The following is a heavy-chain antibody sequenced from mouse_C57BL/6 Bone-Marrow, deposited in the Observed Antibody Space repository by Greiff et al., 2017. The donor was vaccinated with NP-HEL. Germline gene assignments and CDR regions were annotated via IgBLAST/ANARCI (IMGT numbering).Heavy chain of an antibody. CDR3: ARPLYYGSSSYAMDY. CDR1: GFTFSDYY. V-gene: IGHV5-12*01. CDR2: ISNGGGST. J-gene: IGHJ4*01. Sequence: EVKLVESGGSLVQPGGSLKLSCAASGFTFSDYYMYWVRQTPEKRLEWVAYISNGGGSTYYPDTVKGRFTISRDNAKNTLYLQMSRLKSEDTAMYYCARPLYYGSSSYAMDYWGQGTSVTVSS. D-gene: IGHD1-1*01.